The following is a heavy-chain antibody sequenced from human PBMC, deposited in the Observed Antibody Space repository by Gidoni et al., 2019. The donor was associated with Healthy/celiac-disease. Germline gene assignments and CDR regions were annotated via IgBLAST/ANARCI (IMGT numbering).Heavy chain of an antibody. CDR1: GFTFSSYS. CDR3: ARSNRYCSGGSCYYDY. CDR2: ISSSSSYI. V-gene: IGHV3-21*01. D-gene: IGHD2-15*01. Sequence: DVQLVESGGGLVKPGGSLRLSCPASGFTFSSYSMNWVRQAPGKGLEWVSSISSSSSYIYYADSVKGRFTISRDNAKNSLYLQMNSLRAEDTAVYYCARSNRYCSGGSCYYDYWGQGTLVTVSS. J-gene: IGHJ4*02.